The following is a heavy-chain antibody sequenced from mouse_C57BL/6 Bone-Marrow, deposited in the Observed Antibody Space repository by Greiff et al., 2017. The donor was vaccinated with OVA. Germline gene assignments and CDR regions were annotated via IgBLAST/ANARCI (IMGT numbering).Heavy chain of an antibody. CDR3: ARWGYGSSYGY. D-gene: IGHD1-1*01. Sequence: QVHVKQPGAELVMPGASVKLSCKASGYTFTSYWMQWVKQRPGQGLEWIGEIDPSDSYTNYNQKFKGKATLTVDTSSSTAYMQLSSLTSEDSAVYYCARWGYGSSYGYWGQGTTLTVSS. CDR1: GYTFTSYW. V-gene: IGHV1-50*01. J-gene: IGHJ2*01. CDR2: IDPSDSYT.